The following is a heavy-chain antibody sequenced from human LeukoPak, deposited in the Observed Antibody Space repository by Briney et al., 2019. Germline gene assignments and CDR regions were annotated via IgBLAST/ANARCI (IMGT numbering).Heavy chain of an antibody. CDR2: INHSGST. V-gene: IGHV4-34*01. CDR3: ARGRITRYFDWLLAFFDY. Sequence: SSETLSLTCAVYGGSFSGYYWSWIRQPPGKGLEWIGEINHSGSTNYNPSLKSRVTILVDTSKNQFSLKLSSVTAADTAVYYCARGRITRYFDWLLAFFDYWSQGTLVTVSS. J-gene: IGHJ4*02. CDR1: GGSFSGYY. D-gene: IGHD3-9*01.